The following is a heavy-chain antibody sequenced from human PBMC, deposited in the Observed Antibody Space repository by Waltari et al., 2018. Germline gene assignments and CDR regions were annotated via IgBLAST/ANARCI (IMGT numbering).Heavy chain of an antibody. J-gene: IGHJ4*01. CDR3: ARVTRNSPPDY. CDR1: GFTFSDYW. V-gene: IGHV3-7*04. CDR2: IKQDGSEK. D-gene: IGHD2-2*01. Sequence: EVQLVVSGGGLVQPGGSLRLSCAASGFTFSDYWMNWVRQAPGKGLEWVANIKQDGSEKYYVDSVKGRFTISRDNTKNSLYLQMNSLRAEDTAVYYCARVTRNSPPDYWG.